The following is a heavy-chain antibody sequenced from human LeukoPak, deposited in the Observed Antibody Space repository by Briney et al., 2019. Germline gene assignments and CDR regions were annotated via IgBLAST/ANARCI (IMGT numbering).Heavy chain of an antibody. V-gene: IGHV1-46*01. D-gene: IGHD3-22*01. CDR3: ARELDMYYYDSSGYSDDAFDI. CDR1: GYTFTSYY. Sequence: ASVKVSCKASGYTFTSYYMHWVRQASGQGLEWMGIINPSGGSTSYAQKFQGRVTMTRDTSTSTVYMELSSLRSEDTAVYYCARELDMYYYDSSGYSDDAFDIWGQGTMVTVSS. J-gene: IGHJ3*02. CDR2: INPSGGST.